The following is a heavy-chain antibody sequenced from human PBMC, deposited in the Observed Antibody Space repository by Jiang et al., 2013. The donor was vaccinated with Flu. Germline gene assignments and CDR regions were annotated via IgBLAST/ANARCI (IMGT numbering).Heavy chain of an antibody. CDR3: ARGPKTYVWGSYRHDY. CDR2: INHSGST. J-gene: IGHJ4*02. Sequence: GLVKPSETLSLTCAVYGGSFSGYYWSWIRQPPGKGLEWIGEINHSGSTNYNPSLKSRVTISVDTSKNQFSLKLSSVTAADTAVYYCARGPKTYVWGSYRHDYWGQGTLVTVSS. D-gene: IGHD3-16*02. V-gene: IGHV4-34*01. CDR1: GGSFSGYY.